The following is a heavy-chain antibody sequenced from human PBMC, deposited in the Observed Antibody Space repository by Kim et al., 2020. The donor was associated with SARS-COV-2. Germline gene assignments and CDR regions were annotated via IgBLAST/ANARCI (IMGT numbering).Heavy chain of an antibody. V-gene: IGHV3-30*18. Sequence: SLRLSCAASGFTFSSYGMHWVRQAPGKGLEWVAVISYDGSNKYYADSVKGRFTISRDNSKNTLYLQMNSLRAEDTAVYYCAKDLSNYGTMGLWFGELNYGMDVWGQGTTVTVSS. CDR2: ISYDGSNK. CDR3: AKDLSNYGTMGLWFGELNYGMDV. J-gene: IGHJ6*02. D-gene: IGHD3-10*01. CDR1: GFTFSSYG.